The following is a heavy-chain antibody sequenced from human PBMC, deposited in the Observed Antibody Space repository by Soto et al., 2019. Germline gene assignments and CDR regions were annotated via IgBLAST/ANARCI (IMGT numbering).Heavy chain of an antibody. J-gene: IGHJ5*02. CDR1: GYTFTSYD. Sequence: ASVKVSCKASGYTFTSYDINWVRQVTGQGLEWMGWMNPNSGNTGYAQKFQGRVTMTRNTSISTAYMELSSLRSEDTAVYYCAFFGGYCSGGSCYSGWFDPWGQGTLVTVSS. CDR3: AFFGGYCSGGSCYSGWFDP. D-gene: IGHD2-15*01. V-gene: IGHV1-8*01. CDR2: MNPNSGNT.